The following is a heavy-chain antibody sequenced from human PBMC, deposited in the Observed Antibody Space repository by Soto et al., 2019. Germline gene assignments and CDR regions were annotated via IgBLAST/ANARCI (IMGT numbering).Heavy chain of an antibody. V-gene: IGHV3-21*01. CDR2: ISSSSSYI. D-gene: IGHD6-19*01. J-gene: IGHJ4*02. CDR1: GFTFSSYS. CDR3: AREISSGCDY. Sequence: EVQLVESGGGLVKPGGSLRLSCAASGFTFSSYSMNWVRQAPGKGLEWVSSISSSSSYIYYADSVKGRFTISRDNAKNSQYLQMNSLRAEDTAVYYCAREISSGCDYWGQGTLVTVSS.